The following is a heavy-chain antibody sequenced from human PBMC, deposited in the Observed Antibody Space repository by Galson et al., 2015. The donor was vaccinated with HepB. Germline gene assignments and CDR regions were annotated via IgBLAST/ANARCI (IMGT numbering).Heavy chain of an antibody. V-gene: IGHV3-23*01. J-gene: IGHJ4*02. Sequence: SLRLSCAASGFTFSSYAMSWVRQAPGKGLEWVSAISGSGGSTYYADSVKGRFTISRDNSKNTLYLQINSLRAEDTAVYYCASRAVGATIGDVDYWGQGTLVTVS. CDR3: ASRAVGATIGDVDY. CDR2: ISGSGGST. CDR1: GFTFSSYA. D-gene: IGHD1-26*01.